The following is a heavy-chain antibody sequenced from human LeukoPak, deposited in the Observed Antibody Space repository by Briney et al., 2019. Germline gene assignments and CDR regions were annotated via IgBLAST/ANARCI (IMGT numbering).Heavy chain of an antibody. CDR1: GFTFSSYS. D-gene: IGHD3-10*01. CDR2: ISSSSSYI. CDR3: ARLPELLWFGESEFDY. V-gene: IGHV3-21*01. Sequence: GGPLRLSCAASGFTFSSYSMNWVRQAPGKGLEWVSSISSSSSYIYYADSVKGRFTISRDNAKNSLYLQMNSLRAEDTAVYYCARLPELLWFGESEFDYWGQGTLVTVSS. J-gene: IGHJ4*02.